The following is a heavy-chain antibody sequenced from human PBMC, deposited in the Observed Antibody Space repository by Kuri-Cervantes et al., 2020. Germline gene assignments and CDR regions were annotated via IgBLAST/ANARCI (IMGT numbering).Heavy chain of an antibody. J-gene: IGHJ6*03. D-gene: IGHD2-2*01. Sequence: SCQASGYTFTSYCFSWVRQAPGKGLEWVGFISSKAYGGTTEYAASVKGRFTISRDDSKRIAYLQMNILKTEDTAVYYCTRDIVYCSSTSCYGYYYYYRDVWGKGTTVTVSS. CDR3: TRDIVYCSSTSCYGYYYYYRDV. CDR1: GYTFTSYC. V-gene: IGHV3-49*02. CDR2: ISSKAYGGTT.